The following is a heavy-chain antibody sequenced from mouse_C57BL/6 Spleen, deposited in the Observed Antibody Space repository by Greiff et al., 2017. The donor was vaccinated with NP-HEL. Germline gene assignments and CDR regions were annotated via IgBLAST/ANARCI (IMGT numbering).Heavy chain of an antibody. J-gene: IGHJ4*01. D-gene: IGHD1-1*01. V-gene: IGHV1-76*01. CDR3: ASYYGRVDD. Sequence: QVQLQQSGAELVRPGASVKLSCKASGYTFTDYYINWVKQRPGQGLEWIARIYPGSGNTYYNEKFKGKATLTAEKSSSTAYMQLSSLTSEDSAVYFCASYYGRVDDWGQGTSVTVSS. CDR1: GYTFTDYY. CDR2: IYPGSGNT.